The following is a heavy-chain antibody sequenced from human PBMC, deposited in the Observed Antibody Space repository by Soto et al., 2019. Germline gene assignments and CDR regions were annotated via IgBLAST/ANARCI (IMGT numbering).Heavy chain of an antibody. CDR1: GFTFSSYW. V-gene: IGHV3-7*01. D-gene: IGHD1-20*01. Sequence: EVQLVESGGGLVQPGGSLRLSCAASGFTFSSYWMSWVRQAPGKGLEWVANIKQDGSEKYYVDSVKGRFTISSDNAKNSMYLQMNSLRAEDTAVYYCARDPFRLTGTRGLGRFDYWGQGTLVTVSS. CDR2: IKQDGSEK. J-gene: IGHJ4*02. CDR3: ARDPFRLTGTRGLGRFDY.